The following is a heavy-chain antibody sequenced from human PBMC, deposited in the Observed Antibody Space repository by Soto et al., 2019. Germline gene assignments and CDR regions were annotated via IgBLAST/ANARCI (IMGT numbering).Heavy chain of an antibody. CDR1: GFTFSSYA. CDR3: AKVGWDIVVVPAADFDY. CDR2: ISGSGGST. D-gene: IGHD2-2*01. Sequence: EVQLLESGGGLVQPGGSLRLSCAASGFTFSSYAMSWVRQAPGKGLEWVSAISGSGGSTYYADSVKGRFTISRDNSKNTLYLQMNSLRAEDTAVYYCAKVGWDIVVVPAADFDYWGQGTLVTVSS. J-gene: IGHJ4*02. V-gene: IGHV3-23*01.